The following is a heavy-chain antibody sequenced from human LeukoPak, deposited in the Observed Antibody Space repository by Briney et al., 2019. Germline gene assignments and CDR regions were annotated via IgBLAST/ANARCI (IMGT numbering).Heavy chain of an antibody. CDR2: IIPIFGTA. Sequence: ASVKVSCKASGGTFSSYAISWVRQAPGQGLEWMGGIIPIFGTANYAQKFQGRVTITADESTSTAYMELSSLRSEDTAVYYCARDIERLNWFDPWGQGTLVTVSS. J-gene: IGHJ5*02. CDR3: ARDIERLNWFDP. CDR1: GGTFSSYA. D-gene: IGHD1-26*01. V-gene: IGHV1-69*13.